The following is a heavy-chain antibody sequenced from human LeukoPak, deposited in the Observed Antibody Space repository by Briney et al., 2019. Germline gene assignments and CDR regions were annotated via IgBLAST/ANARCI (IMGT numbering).Heavy chain of an antibody. CDR3: ARNIVVVVAATMGYYFDY. Sequence: PSETLSLTCTVSGGSISSSSYYWGWIRQPSGKGVEWIGSIYYSGSTYYNPPLQSRVTISVDTSKYQFSRKLSSVTAADTAVYYCARNIVVVVAATMGYYFDYWGQGTLVTVSS. J-gene: IGHJ4*02. V-gene: IGHV4-39*01. CDR2: IYYSGST. CDR1: GGSISSSSYY. D-gene: IGHD2-15*01.